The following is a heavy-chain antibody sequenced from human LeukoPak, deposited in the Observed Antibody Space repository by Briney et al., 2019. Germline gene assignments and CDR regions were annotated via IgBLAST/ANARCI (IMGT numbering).Heavy chain of an antibody. D-gene: IGHD1-26*01. J-gene: IGHJ6*03. Sequence: SETLSLTCTVSGGSIKSYYWSWIRQPAGKGLEWIGRIHHTDSTNFNPSLKSRVTMSLDTSKNQFSLKLSSVTAADTAVYYCARGANYYYMDVWGKGTTVTVSS. CDR2: IHHTDST. V-gene: IGHV4-4*07. CDR1: GGSIKSYY. CDR3: ARGANYYYMDV.